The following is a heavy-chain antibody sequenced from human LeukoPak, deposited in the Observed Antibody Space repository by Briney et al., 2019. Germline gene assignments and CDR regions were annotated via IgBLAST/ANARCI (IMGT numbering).Heavy chain of an antibody. CDR3: TSWGDTAAEYFQR. Sequence: GGSLRLSCVVSGFTFNRCWMNWVRQAPGKGLEWVAHINPDGRDTYYVDSVKGRFTISRDNAQNSMYLQMNSLRVEDTAVYYCTSWGDTAAEYFQRWGQGALVTVSS. V-gene: IGHV3-7*01. CDR1: GFTFNRCW. D-gene: IGHD2-21*02. J-gene: IGHJ1*01. CDR2: INPDGRDT.